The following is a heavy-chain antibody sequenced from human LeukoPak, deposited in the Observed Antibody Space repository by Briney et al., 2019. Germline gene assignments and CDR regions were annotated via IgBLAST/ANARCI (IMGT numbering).Heavy chain of an antibody. J-gene: IGHJ3*02. Sequence: TSSETLSLTCTVSGGSISSYYWSWIRQPAGKGLEWIGRIYTSGSTNYNPSLKSRVTMSVDTSKNQFSLKLSSVTAADTAVYYCAXXQLGIXAPXAFDIWGQGTMVTVSS. CDR3: AXXQLGIXAPXAFDI. V-gene: IGHV4-4*07. CDR2: IYTSGST. CDR1: GGSISSYY. D-gene: IGHD7-27*01.